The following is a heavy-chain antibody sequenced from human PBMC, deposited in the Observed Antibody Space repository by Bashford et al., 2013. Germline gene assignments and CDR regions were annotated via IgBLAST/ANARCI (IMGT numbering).Heavy chain of an antibody. V-gene: IGHV1-69*04. D-gene: IGHD6-13*01. CDR3: ARGLAAAEYYYYGMDV. Sequence: SVKVSCKASGGTFSSYAISWVRQAPGQGLEWMGRIIPILGIANYAQKFQGRVTITADKSTSTAYMELSSLRSEDTAVYYCARGLAAAEYYYYGMDVWGQGTTVTVSS. CDR2: IIPILGIA. J-gene: IGHJ6*02. CDR1: GGTFSSYA.